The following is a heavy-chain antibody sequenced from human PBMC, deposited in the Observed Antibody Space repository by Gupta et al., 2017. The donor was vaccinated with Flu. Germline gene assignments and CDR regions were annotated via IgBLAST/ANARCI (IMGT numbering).Heavy chain of an antibody. J-gene: IGHJ4*02. Sequence: EVQLVESGGGLVQPGRSLRLSCTASGFTFGDYAMSWVRQAPGKGLEWVGFIRSKAYGGTTEYAASVKGRFTISRDDSKSIAYLQMNSLKTEDTAVYYCTSRLVVIKGLLDYWGQGTLVTVSS. D-gene: IGHD3-22*01. CDR1: GFTFGDYA. CDR2: IRSKAYGGTT. CDR3: TSRLVVIKGLLDY. V-gene: IGHV3-49*04.